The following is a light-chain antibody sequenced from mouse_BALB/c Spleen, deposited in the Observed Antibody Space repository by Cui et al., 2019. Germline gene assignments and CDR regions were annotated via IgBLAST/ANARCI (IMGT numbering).Light chain of an antibody. CDR1: TGAVTTSNY. CDR2: GTN. Sequence: QAVVTQESALTTSSGETVTLTSRPSTGAVTTSNYDNWVQEKPDHLFTGLIGGTNNRAPGVPARFSGSLIGDKAALTITGAQTEDEAIYFCALWYSNHWVFGGGTKLTVL. V-gene: IGLV1*01. J-gene: IGLJ1*01. CDR3: ALWYSNHWV.